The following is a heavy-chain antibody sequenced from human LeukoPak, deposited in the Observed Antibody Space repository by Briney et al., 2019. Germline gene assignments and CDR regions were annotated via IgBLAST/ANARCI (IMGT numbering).Heavy chain of an antibody. Sequence: SETLSLTCNVSGGSITSHYWTWIRQPPGRGLEWIGYINDSGKTDYTPSLNSRVTMSIDTSKNQFSLKLTSVTAADTAVYCCAGAYSYYYYYLDVWGRGTTVTVSS. CDR2: INDSGKT. CDR1: GGSITSHY. V-gene: IGHV4-59*03. J-gene: IGHJ6*03. D-gene: IGHD2-15*01. CDR3: AGAYSYYYYYLDV.